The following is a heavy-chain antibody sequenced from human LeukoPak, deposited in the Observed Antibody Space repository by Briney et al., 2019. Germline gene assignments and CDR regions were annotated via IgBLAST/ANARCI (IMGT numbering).Heavy chain of an antibody. CDR1: GFTFSNFD. CDR3: ARGGYYAMDV. J-gene: IGHJ6*02. CDR2: ISHDGSNK. Sequence: PGGSLRLSCAASGFTFSNFDMHWVRQAPGEGLEWEAVISHDGSNKFYVDSVKGRFTISRDNSQNTLYLQMNRLRGEDTAVYYCARGGYYAMDVWGQGTTVTVSS. V-gene: IGHV3-30*03.